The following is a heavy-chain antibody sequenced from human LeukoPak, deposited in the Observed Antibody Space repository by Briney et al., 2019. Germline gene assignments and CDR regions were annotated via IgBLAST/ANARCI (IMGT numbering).Heavy chain of an antibody. D-gene: IGHD1-26*01. Sequence: PGGSLRLSCAASGFTFGSYAMSWVRQAPGKGLEWVSTISGSGGSTYYADSVKGRFTISRDNSKNTLYLQMNSLRAEDTAVYYCAEGSGSSFFSYWGQGTLVTVSS. CDR3: AEGSGSSFFSY. J-gene: IGHJ4*02. V-gene: IGHV3-23*01. CDR2: ISGSGGST. CDR1: GFTFGSYA.